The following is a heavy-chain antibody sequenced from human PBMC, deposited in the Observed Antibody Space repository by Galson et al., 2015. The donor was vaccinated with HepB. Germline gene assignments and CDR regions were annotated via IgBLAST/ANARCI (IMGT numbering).Heavy chain of an antibody. V-gene: IGHV3-21*01. CDR1: GFTFRSYS. J-gene: IGHJ6*02. Sequence: SLRLSCAASGFTFRSYSMNWVRQAPGKGLEWVSSISSSSSYIYYADSVKGRFTISRDNAKISLSLQMNSLRAEDTAVYYCARDIVVVPTAIEAYYDYYGIDVWGQGTTVTVSS. D-gene: IGHD2-2*01. CDR3: ARDIVVVPTAIEAYYDYYGIDV. CDR2: ISSSSSYI.